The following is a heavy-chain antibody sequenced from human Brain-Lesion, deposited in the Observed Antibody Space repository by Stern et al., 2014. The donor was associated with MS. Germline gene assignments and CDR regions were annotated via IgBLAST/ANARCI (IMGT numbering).Heavy chain of an antibody. CDR3: AKDIYDSSGFYYGVYYYGLDV. CDR2: LSSNRGSI. CDR1: GFTFDNYA. Sequence: EVQLVESGGGLVQPGRSLRLSCAASGFTFDNYAMHWVRQAPGKGLEWVSVLSSNRGSIGYADSVKGRFTISRDNAKNFLYLQMNSLRPEDTALYYCAKDIYDSSGFYYGVYYYGLDVWGQGTTVTVSS. V-gene: IGHV3-9*01. D-gene: IGHD3-22*01. J-gene: IGHJ6*02.